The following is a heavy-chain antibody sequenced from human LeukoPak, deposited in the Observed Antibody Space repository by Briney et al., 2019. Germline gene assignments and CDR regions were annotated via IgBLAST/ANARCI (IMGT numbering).Heavy chain of an antibody. V-gene: IGHV3-48*03. CDR1: GFTFSSYE. Sequence: GGSLRLSCAASGFTFSSYEMNWVRQAPGKGLEWVSYISSSGSTIYYADSVKGRFTISRDNAKNSLYLQMNSLRAEDTAVYYCAKGGAVTTGWGYYYYYMDVWGKGTTVTISS. CDR2: ISSSGSTI. CDR3: AKGGAVTTGWGYYYYYMDV. D-gene: IGHD4-17*01. J-gene: IGHJ6*03.